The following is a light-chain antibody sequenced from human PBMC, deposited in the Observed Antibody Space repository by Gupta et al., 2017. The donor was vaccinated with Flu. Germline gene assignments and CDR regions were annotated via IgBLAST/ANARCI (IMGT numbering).Light chain of an antibody. CDR2: VAS. V-gene: IGKV1-39*01. CDR1: ETISTS. CDR3: QQAYNTPLT. J-gene: IGKJ5*01. Sequence: DIQMTQSPSSLSASVGDRVTITCRASETISTSLNWYQHKVGQTPSLLIYVASTLHSGVPSRFTGSGSGTDFTLTINNLQPEAFATYFCQQAYNTPLTFGQGTRLEI.